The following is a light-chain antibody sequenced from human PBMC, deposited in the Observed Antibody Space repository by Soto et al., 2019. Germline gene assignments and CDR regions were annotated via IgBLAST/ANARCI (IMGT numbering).Light chain of an antibody. V-gene: IGKV1-5*03. CDR1: QSISSW. CDR2: KAS. CDR3: QHRGWT. Sequence: DIQMTQSPSTLSASVGDRVTITCRASQSISSWLAWYQQKPGKAPKLLIYKASSLESGVPSRFSGSGSGTAFTLTISSLQPDDFATYYRQHRGWTFGQGTKVEIK. J-gene: IGKJ1*01.